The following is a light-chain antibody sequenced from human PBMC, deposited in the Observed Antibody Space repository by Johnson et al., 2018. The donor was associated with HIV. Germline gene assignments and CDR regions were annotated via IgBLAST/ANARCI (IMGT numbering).Light chain of an antibody. CDR3: GTWDSSLSFYV. V-gene: IGLV1-51*02. Sequence: QSVLTQPPSVSAAPGQKVTISCSGSSSNIGNNYVSWFQQLPGTAPKLLICENDKRPSGIPDRFSGSKSGTSATLGITGLQTGDEADYYCGTWDSSLSFYVFGAATKVAVL. CDR1: SSNIGNNY. J-gene: IGLJ1*01. CDR2: END.